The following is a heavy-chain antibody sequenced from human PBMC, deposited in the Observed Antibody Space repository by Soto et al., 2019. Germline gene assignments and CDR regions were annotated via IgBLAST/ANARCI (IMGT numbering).Heavy chain of an antibody. CDR3: ARFRADSSSWGSTFFDY. CDR1: GGSISSYY. Sequence: SETLSLTCTVSGGSISSYYWSWIRQPPGKGLEWIGYIYYSGSTNYNPSLKSRVTISVDTSKNQFSLKLSSVTAADTAVYYCARFRADSSSWGSTFFDYWGQGTLVTVSA. V-gene: IGHV4-59*01. CDR2: IYYSGST. J-gene: IGHJ4*02. D-gene: IGHD6-6*01.